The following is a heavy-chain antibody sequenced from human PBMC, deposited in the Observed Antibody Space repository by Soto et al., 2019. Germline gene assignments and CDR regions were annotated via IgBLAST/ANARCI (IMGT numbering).Heavy chain of an antibody. J-gene: IGHJ5*02. V-gene: IGHV1-3*01. D-gene: IGHD1-26*01. CDR2: INDGYGNT. Sequence: QVRLVQSGAEVKKPGASVKVSCKASGYTFINYAMHWVRQAPGQRLEWMGWINDGYGNTEYSQKFQGRVTITKDTSASTAYMELRSLRAEDTAVYYCARDSGTYLDWFDPWGQGKLVTVSS. CDR1: GYTFINYA. CDR3: ARDSGTYLDWFDP.